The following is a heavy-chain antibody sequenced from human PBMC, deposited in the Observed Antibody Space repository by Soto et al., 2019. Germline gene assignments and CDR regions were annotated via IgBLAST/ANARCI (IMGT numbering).Heavy chain of an antibody. CDR3: ARRSIPAPVHQPAAMDV. CDR1: GYTFSIYW. Sequence: GESLKISCQGSGYTFSIYWIVWVRQLPGKGLEWVGVIYPDDSDARYSPSLQGQVTISVDKSISTAYLQWSSLRASDTAIYYCARRSIPAPVHQPAAMDVWGQGTTVTVSS. D-gene: IGHD6-13*01. J-gene: IGHJ6*02. CDR2: IYPDDSDA. V-gene: IGHV5-51*01.